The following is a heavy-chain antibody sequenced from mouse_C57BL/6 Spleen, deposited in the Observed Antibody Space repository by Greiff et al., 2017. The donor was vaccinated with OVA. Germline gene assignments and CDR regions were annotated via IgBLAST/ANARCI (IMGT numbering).Heavy chain of an antibody. CDR2: INPSNGGT. D-gene: IGHD1-1*01. CDR3: ARYGSTVVAFDV. CDR1: GYTFTNYW. V-gene: IGHV1-53*01. J-gene: IGHJ1*03. Sequence: VQLQQPGPELVKPGASVKLSCKASGYTFTNYWMHWVKQRHGQGLEWIGNINPSNGGTSYNEKFQSKATLTVDKSSSTAYMQLSSLTSEDSAVYYCARYGSTVVAFDVWGTGTTLTVSS.